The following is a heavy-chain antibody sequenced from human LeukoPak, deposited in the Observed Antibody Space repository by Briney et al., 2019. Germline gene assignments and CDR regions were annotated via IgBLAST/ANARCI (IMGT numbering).Heavy chain of an antibody. J-gene: IGHJ4*02. CDR1: GFTFSTYS. CDR3: ATPFDY. Sequence: GGSLRLSCVASGFTFSTYSMNWVRQAPGKGLEWVSYIDGSSSTIYYADSVKCRFTISRDNAKNSLYLQMDSLRAEDTAVYYCATPFDYWGQGSLVTVSS. V-gene: IGHV3-48*01. CDR2: IDGSSSTI.